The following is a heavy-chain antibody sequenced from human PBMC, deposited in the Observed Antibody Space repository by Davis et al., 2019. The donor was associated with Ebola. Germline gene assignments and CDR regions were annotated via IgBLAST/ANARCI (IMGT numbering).Heavy chain of an antibody. CDR2: ISGSGGST. Sequence: GESLKISCAASGFTFSSYAMSWVRQAPGKGLEWVSAISGSGGSTYYADSVKGRFTISRDNSKNTLYLQMNSLRAEDTAVYYCAKDLAPYCSSTSCPYDYWGQGTLVTVSS. D-gene: IGHD2-2*01. J-gene: IGHJ4*02. CDR1: GFTFSSYA. CDR3: AKDLAPYCSSTSCPYDY. V-gene: IGHV3-23*01.